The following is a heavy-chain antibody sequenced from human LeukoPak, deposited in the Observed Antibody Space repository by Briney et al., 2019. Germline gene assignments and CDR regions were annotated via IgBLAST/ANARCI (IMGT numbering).Heavy chain of an antibody. J-gene: IGHJ6*02. CDR1: GGSVSSGSYY. CDR2: IYYSGST. Sequence: SETLSLTCIVSGGSVSSGSYYWSWIRQPPGKGLEWIGYIYYSGSTNYNPSLKSRVTISVDTSKNQFSLKLSSVTAADTAVYYCARAYYDFWSGTKPTYGMDVWGQGTTVTVSS. CDR3: ARAYYDFWSGTKPTYGMDV. V-gene: IGHV4-61*01. D-gene: IGHD3-3*01.